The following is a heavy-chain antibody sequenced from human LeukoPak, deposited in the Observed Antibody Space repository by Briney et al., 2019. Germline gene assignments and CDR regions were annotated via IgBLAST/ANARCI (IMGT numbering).Heavy chain of an antibody. V-gene: IGHV3-74*01. J-gene: IGHJ4*02. CDR2: INSDGSST. Sequence: GGSLRLSCAASGFTFSSYWMHWVRQAPGKGLVWVSRINSDGSSTSYADSVKGRCTISRDNAKNTLYLQMNSLRAEDTAVYYCARVDYYGSGSYPFDYWGQGTLVTVSS. CDR3: ARVDYYGSGSYPFDY. D-gene: IGHD3-10*01. CDR1: GFTFSSYW.